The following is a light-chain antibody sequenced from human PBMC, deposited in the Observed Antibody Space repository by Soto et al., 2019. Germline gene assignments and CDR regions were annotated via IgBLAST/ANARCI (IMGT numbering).Light chain of an antibody. CDR2: DAS. J-gene: IGKJ2*01. CDR1: QSISSW. Sequence: DIQMTQSPYTLSASVGDRVTITCRASQSISSWLAWYQQKSGKPPKLLIYDASSLESGVPSRFSGSGSGTEFTLTISSLQPDDFATYYFQQYNSYSPTFGHGTKLEIK. CDR3: QQYNSYSPT. V-gene: IGKV1-5*01.